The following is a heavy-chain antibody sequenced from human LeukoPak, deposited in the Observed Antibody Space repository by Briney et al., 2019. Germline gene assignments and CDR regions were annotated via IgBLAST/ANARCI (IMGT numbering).Heavy chain of an antibody. V-gene: IGHV1-2*02. Sequence: GASVKVSCKASGYTFTGYYLHWVRQAPGQGLEWMGWINPNTGGTNYAQEFQGRVTMTRDTSISTAYMELSRLRSDDTAAYYCARDSRVASPSLGYWGQGTLVTVSS. J-gene: IGHJ4*02. CDR2: INPNTGGT. D-gene: IGHD3-3*02. CDR3: ARDSRVASPSLGY. CDR1: GYTFTGYY.